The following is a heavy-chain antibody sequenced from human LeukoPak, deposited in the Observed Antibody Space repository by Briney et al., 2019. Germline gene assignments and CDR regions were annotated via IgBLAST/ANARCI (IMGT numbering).Heavy chain of an antibody. Sequence: SETLSLTCAVSGGSISSGGYSWSWIRQPPGKGLGWIGYIYHSGSTYYNPSLKSRVTISVDRSKNQFSLKLSSVTAADTAVYYCARGTTDSIVVVTATYNWFDPWGQGTLVTVSS. CDR3: ARGTTDSIVVVTATYNWFDP. CDR2: IYHSGST. CDR1: GGSISSGGYS. D-gene: IGHD2-21*02. J-gene: IGHJ5*02. V-gene: IGHV4-30-2*01.